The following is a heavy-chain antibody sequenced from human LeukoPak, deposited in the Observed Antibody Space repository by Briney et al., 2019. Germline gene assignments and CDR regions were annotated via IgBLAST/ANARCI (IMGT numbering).Heavy chain of an antibody. CDR1: GGSISSYY. V-gene: IGHV4-4*07. J-gene: IGHJ6*03. D-gene: IGHD3-10*01. Sequence: PSETLSLTCTVSGGSISSYYWSWIRQPAGKGLEWIGRIYTSGSTNYNPSLKSRVTMSADTSKNQFSLKLSSVTAADTAVYYCARDRGDAMVRGVRYYYYYMDVWGKGTTVTISS. CDR2: IYTSGST. CDR3: ARDRGDAMVRGVRYYYYYMDV.